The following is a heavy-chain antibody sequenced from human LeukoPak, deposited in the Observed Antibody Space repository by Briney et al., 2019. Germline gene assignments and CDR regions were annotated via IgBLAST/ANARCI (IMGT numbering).Heavy chain of an antibody. J-gene: IGHJ4*02. V-gene: IGHV1-46*02. CDR2: IYPSGGSA. CDR3: ARERPSSYYFDY. CDR1: GYXVNSFY. Sequence: ASVKVSCKASGYXVNSFYTHWVRQAPGQGLEWVGIIYPSGGSASFTQKFQGRVTMTRDTSTSTFYMELSSLRSEDTAVYFCARERPSSYYFDYWGQGTLVTVSS.